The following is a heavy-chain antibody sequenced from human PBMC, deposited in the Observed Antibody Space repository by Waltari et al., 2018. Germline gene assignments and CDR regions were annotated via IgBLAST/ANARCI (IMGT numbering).Heavy chain of an antibody. CDR1: GFTFSSYA. D-gene: IGHD1-1*01. CDR2: IYSGGST. V-gene: IGHV3-66*01. J-gene: IGHJ4*02. Sequence: VQLVESGGGVVQPGRSLRLSCAASGFTFSSYAMHWVRQAPGKGLEWVSVIYSGGSTYYADSVKGRFTISRDNSKNTLHLQMNSLRAEDTAVYYCARTTGYNYATYFDYWGQGTLVTVSS. CDR3: ARTTGYNYATYFDY.